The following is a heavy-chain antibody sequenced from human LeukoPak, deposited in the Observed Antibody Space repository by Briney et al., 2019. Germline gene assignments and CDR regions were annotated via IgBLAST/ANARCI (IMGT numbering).Heavy chain of an antibody. CDR1: GYTFTGYY. CDR2: INPNSGGT. Sequence: ASVKVSCKASGYTFTGYYMHWVRPAPGQGLEWMGWINPNSGGTNYAQKFQGRVTMTRDTSISTAYMALSRLRSDDKAVDYCARVYFDGGGFDPWGQGTLVTVSS. CDR3: ARVYFDGGGFDP. J-gene: IGHJ5*02. V-gene: IGHV1-2*02. D-gene: IGHD3-16*01.